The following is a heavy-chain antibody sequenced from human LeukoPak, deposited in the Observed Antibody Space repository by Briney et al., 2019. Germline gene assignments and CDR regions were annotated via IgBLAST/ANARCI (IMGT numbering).Heavy chain of an antibody. CDR2: IIPIFGTA. Sequence: SVKVSCKASGGTFSSYAISWVRQAPGQGLEWMGGIIPIFGTANSAQKFQGRVTITTDESTSTAYMELSSLRSEDTAVYYCAREGVDNWNYEGFDYCGQGTLVTVSS. D-gene: IGHD1-7*01. V-gene: IGHV1-69*05. J-gene: IGHJ4*02. CDR1: GGTFSSYA. CDR3: AREGVDNWNYEGFDY.